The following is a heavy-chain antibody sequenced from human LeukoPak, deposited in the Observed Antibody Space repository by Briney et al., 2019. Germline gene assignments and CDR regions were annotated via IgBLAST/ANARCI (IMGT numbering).Heavy chain of an antibody. CDR1: GYTFTSHH. D-gene: IGHD3-9*01. Sequence: ASVNVPCKASGYTFTSHHIHWVRQAPGQGHEWMGIINPSGGSTNYGQKFQGRVTMTRDMSTSTVYMELSSLRSDDTAVYYCARSPHILTGENFDYWGQGTLVTVSS. V-gene: IGHV1-46*01. CDR3: ARSPHILTGENFDY. CDR2: INPSGGST. J-gene: IGHJ4*02.